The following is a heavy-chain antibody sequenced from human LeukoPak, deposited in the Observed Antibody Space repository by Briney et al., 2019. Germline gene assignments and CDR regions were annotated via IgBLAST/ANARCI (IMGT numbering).Heavy chain of an antibody. Sequence: SETLSLTCTVSGGSISSYYWSWIRQPAGKGLEWIGRVYTSGSTNYNPSLKSRVTMSVDTSKNQFSLKLSSVTASDTAVYYCARGPGGATKESFDYWGQGTLVTVSS. D-gene: IGHD1-26*01. CDR3: ARGPGGATKESFDY. CDR1: GGSISSYY. CDR2: VYTSGST. V-gene: IGHV4-4*07. J-gene: IGHJ4*02.